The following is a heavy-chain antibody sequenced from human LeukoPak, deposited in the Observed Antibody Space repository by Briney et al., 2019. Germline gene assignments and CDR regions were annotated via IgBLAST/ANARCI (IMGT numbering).Heavy chain of an antibody. CDR1: GGSFSGYY. CDR2: INHSGST. J-gene: IGHJ4*02. V-gene: IGHV4-34*01. CDR3: ARGSRWELPLDY. Sequence: SETLSLTCAVYGGSFSGYYWSWIRQSPGKGLEWIGEINHSGSTNYDPSLKSRVTISLDTSKNQFSLKLSSVTAADTAVYYCARGSRWELPLDYWGQGTLVTVSS. D-gene: IGHD1-26*01.